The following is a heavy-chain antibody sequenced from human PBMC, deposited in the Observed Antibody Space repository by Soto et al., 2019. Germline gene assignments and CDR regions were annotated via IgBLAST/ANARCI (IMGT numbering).Heavy chain of an antibody. CDR3: ATDGVVTASPFDY. CDR2: ISTYNGKT. D-gene: IGHD2-21*02. Sequence: GASVKVSCKASGGTFSSYAITWIRQAPGQGLEYMGWISTYNGKTDYAQKLQGRVTMTTDTSTNTAYMELRSLRSDDTAVFYCATDGVVTASPFDYWGQGTLVTVSS. CDR1: GGTFSSYA. J-gene: IGHJ4*02. V-gene: IGHV1-18*01.